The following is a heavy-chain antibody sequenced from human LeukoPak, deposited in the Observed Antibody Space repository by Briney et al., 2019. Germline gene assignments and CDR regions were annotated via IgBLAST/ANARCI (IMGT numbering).Heavy chain of an antibody. CDR1: GYTFTGYY. Sequence: ASVKVSCKASGYTFTGYYMHWVRQAPAQGLEWMGWINPNSGGTNYAQKFQGMVTMARDTLISTAYMELSRLRSDDTAVYYWARYGERLSSFRFYYYGMDVWGQGTTVTVSS. D-gene: IGHD3-10*01. CDR3: ARYGERLSSFRFYYYGMDV. V-gene: IGHV1-2*02. J-gene: IGHJ6*02. CDR2: INPNSGGT.